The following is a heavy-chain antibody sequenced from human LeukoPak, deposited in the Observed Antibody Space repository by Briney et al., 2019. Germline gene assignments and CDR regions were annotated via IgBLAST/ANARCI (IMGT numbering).Heavy chain of an antibody. Sequence: PGGSLRLSCAASGFTFSSYSMNWVRQAPGKGLEWVSYISSSSSTIYYADSVKGRFTISRDNAKNSLYLQMNSLRAEDTAVYYCARGSEDTIFGVVITTPYYFDYWGQGTLVTVSS. CDR2: ISSSSSTI. V-gene: IGHV3-48*01. CDR3: ARGSEDTIFGVVITTPYYFDY. J-gene: IGHJ4*02. CDR1: GFTFSSYS. D-gene: IGHD3-3*01.